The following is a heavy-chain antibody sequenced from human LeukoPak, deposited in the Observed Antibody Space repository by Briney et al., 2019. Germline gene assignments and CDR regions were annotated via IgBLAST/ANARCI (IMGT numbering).Heavy chain of an antibody. D-gene: IGHD3-22*01. J-gene: IGHJ4*02. CDR3: ARHPLYYYDSSGPFDY. CDR1: GASFSDYY. CDR2: IYYSGST. V-gene: IGHV4-39*01. Sequence: SETLSLTCAVYGASFSDYYWSWLRQPPGKGLEWIGSIYYSGSTYYNPSLKSRVTISVDTSKNQFSLKLSSVTAADTAVYYCARHPLYYYDSSGPFDYWGQGTLATVSS.